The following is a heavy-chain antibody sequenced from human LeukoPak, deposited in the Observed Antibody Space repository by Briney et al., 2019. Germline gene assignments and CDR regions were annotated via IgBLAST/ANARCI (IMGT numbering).Heavy chain of an antibody. CDR3: ARDVAVADCSSTSCYTAPDIDY. D-gene: IGHD2-2*02. V-gene: IGHV3-74*01. J-gene: IGHJ4*02. CDR2: INTDGSST. Sequence: GGSLRLSCAASGFTFSSYWMHWVRQAPGKGLVWVSRINTDGSSTSYADSVKGRFTISRDNAKNTLYLQMNSLRAEDTAVYYCARDVAVADCSSTSCYTAPDIDYWGQGTLVTVSS. CDR1: GFTFSSYW.